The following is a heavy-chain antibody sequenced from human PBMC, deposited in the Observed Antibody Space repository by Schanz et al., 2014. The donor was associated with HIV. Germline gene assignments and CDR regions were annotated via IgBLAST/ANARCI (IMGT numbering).Heavy chain of an antibody. D-gene: IGHD6-13*01. Sequence: VQLVESGGDLVQPGRSLRLSCAASGFTFTSYGMHWARQTPGRGLEWVAVIWYDGTNKYYADSVKGRFTISRDNSKNKVYLDMSSLTGDDTAVYYCAREIGGQQLAGNQYYYHYYGMDVWGQGTTVTVSS. CDR1: GFTFTSYG. V-gene: IGHV3-33*08. CDR3: AREIGGQQLAGNQYYYHYYGMDV. CDR2: IWYDGTNK. J-gene: IGHJ6*02.